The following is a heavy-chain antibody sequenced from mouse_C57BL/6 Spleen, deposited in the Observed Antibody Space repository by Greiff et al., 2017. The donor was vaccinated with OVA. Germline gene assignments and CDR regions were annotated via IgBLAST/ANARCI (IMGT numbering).Heavy chain of an antibody. Sequence: VQLQQSGPGLVQPSQSLSITCTVSGFSFTSYGVHWVRQSPGKGLEWLGVIWRGGSTDYNEAFMSRLSITKDNSKSQVFFKMNSLQADDTAIYYCAKNRHYYYCSSYKYFDVWGTGTTVTVSS. D-gene: IGHD1-1*01. CDR3: AKNRHYYYCSSYKYFDV. CDR1: GFSFTSYG. V-gene: IGHV2-5*01. CDR2: IWRGGST. J-gene: IGHJ1*03.